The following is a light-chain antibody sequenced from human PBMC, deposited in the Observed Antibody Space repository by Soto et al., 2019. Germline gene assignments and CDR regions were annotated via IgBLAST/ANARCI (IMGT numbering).Light chain of an antibody. J-gene: IGKJ1*01. CDR3: QQYNNWPQT. CDR1: QSVSSS. CDR2: GAS. V-gene: IGKV3-15*01. Sequence: EIVMTQSPATLSVSPGERATLSCRASQSVSSSLAWYQQKPGQAPRLLIYGASTRATGIPARFSGSGSGTAFTLTISSLQSEDFAVYYCQQYNNWPQTFGQGTKVDIK.